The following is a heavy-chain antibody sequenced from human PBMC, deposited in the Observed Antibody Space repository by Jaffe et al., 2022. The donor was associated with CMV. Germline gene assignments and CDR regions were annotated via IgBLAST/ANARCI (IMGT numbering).Heavy chain of an antibody. D-gene: IGHD4-17*01. CDR1: GGSIGSYY. CDR2: ISYPGNT. Sequence: QVQLQESGPGLVKPSETLSLTCTVSGGSIGSYYWTWIRQPPGKGLEWIGYISYPGNTNYNPSLKSRVTISVDTSKNQFSLKLNSVTAADTAVYYCARQSGDGDLFIFWGQGTLVTVSS. J-gene: IGHJ4*02. V-gene: IGHV4-59*08. CDR3: ARQSGDGDLFIF.